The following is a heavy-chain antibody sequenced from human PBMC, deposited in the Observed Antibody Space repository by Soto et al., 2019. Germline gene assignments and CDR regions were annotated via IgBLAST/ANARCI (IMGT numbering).Heavy chain of an antibody. Sequence: EVQLVESGGGLVQPGRSLRLSCAASGFTFDDYAMHWVRQAPGKGLEWVSGISWNSGSIGYADSVKGRFTISRDNAKNSLYLQMYSLRAEDTALYYCAKGDEGSWYVGAFDICGQGTMVTVSS. CDR2: ISWNSGSI. J-gene: IGHJ3*02. D-gene: IGHD6-13*01. V-gene: IGHV3-9*01. CDR1: GFTFDDYA. CDR3: AKGDEGSWYVGAFDI.